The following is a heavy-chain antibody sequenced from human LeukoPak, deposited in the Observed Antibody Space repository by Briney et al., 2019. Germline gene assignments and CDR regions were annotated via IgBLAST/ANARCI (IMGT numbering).Heavy chain of an antibody. CDR1: GFTFSSYS. J-gene: IGHJ4*02. CDR2: ISSSSSYI. D-gene: IGHD3-10*01. CDR3: ARDGEVLLWFGELLSPLDY. V-gene: IGHV3-21*01. Sequence: PGGSLRLSCAASGFTFSSYSMNWVRQAPGKGLEWVSSISSSSSYIYYADSVKGRFTISRDNAKNSLYLQMNSLRAEDTAVYYCARDGEVLLWFGELLSPLDYWGQGTLVTVSS.